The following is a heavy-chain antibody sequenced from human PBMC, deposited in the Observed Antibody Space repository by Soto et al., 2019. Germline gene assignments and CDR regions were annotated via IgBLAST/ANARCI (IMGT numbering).Heavy chain of an antibody. D-gene: IGHD3-3*01. V-gene: IGHV4-30-2*01. J-gene: IGHJ6*03. CDR3: ARAIFSSVLYIDL. Sequence: QVQLQESGSGLVKPSQTLSLSCDVSGASITTSGNTWTWVRQPPGKGLEWIGYIYPSGATYYNPSLKTRVTISMEMSKNRFSLNVNSATAADTAVYYCARAIFSSVLYIDLWGQGTTITVSS. CDR2: IYPSGAT. CDR1: GASITTSGNT.